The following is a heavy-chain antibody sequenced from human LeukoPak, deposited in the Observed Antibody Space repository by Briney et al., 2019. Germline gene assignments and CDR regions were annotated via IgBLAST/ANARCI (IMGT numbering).Heavy chain of an antibody. CDR1: GYTFTSYY. D-gene: IGHD3-9*01. J-gene: IGHJ6*03. Sequence: ASVKVSCKASGYTFTSYYMHWVRQAPGQRLEWMGIINPSGGSTSYAQKFQGRVTITADESTSTAYTELSSLRSEDTAVYYCASYVLRYFDWLGYYYMDVWGKGTTVTISS. V-gene: IGHV1-46*01. CDR2: INPSGGST. CDR3: ASYVLRYFDWLGYYYMDV.